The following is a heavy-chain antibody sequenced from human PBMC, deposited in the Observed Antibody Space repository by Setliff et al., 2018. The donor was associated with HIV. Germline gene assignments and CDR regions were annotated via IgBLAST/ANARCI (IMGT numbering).Heavy chain of an antibody. CDR1: GGTFSSYA. V-gene: IGHV1-69*05. CDR3: AISIPPDAFDI. CDR2: IIPIFGTT. Sequence: GASVKVSCKASGGTFSSYAISWVRQAPGQGLEWMGGIIPIFGTTSYAQKFQGRVTITTDESTSTAYMELSSLGSEDTAVYYCAISIPPDAFDIWGQGTMVTVSS. J-gene: IGHJ3*02.